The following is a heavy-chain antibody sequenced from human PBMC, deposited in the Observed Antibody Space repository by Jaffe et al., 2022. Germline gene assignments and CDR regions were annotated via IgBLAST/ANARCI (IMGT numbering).Heavy chain of an antibody. CDR3: ARDWGGDYYMWGY. V-gene: IGHV3-66*02. D-gene: IGHD2-21*02. CDR2: IYSGGST. Sequence: EVQLVESGGGLVQPGGSLRLSCAASGFTVSSNYMSWVRQAPGKGLEWVSVIYSGGSTYYADSVKGRFTISRDNSKNTLYLQMNSLRAEDTAVYYCARDWGGDYYMWGYWGQGTLVTVSS. CDR1: GFTVSSNY. J-gene: IGHJ4*02.